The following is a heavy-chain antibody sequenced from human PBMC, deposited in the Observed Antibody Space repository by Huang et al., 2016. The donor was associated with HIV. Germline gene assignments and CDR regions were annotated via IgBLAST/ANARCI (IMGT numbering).Heavy chain of an antibody. J-gene: IGHJ1*01. V-gene: IGHV3-33*08. CDR3: ALKGDSSGWECFRH. CDR1: GFTFSSYG. Sequence: QVQLVESGGGVVQPGRSMRLSCAASGFTFSSYGMHWVRQGPGKGLEWVAVIWYDGSNKYDADSVKGRFTISRDNSKNTLYLQMNSLKTEDTAVYYCALKGDSSGWECFRHWGQGTLVTVSS. D-gene: IGHD6-19*01. CDR2: IWYDGSNK.